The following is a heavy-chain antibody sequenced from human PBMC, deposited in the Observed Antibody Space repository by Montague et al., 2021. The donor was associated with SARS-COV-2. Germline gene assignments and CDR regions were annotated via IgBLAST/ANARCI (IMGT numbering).Heavy chain of an antibody. CDR2: IYYSGST. CDR3: ACHIGPYCSSTSCHQYNWFDP. J-gene: IGHJ5*02. V-gene: IGHV4-39*01. D-gene: IGHD2-2*01. CDR1: GGSISSSSYY. Sequence: SETLSLTCTVSGGSISSSSYYWGWIRQPPGKGLEWIGSIYYSGSTYYNPSLKSRVTISVDTSKNQFSLKLSSVTAADTAVYYCACHIGPYCSSTSCHQYNWFDPWGQGTLVTVSS.